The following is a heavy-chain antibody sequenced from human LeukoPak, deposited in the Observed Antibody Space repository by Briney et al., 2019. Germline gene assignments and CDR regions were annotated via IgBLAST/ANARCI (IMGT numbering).Heavy chain of an antibody. CDR2: IWYDGSNK. D-gene: IGHD3-22*01. V-gene: IGHV3-33*01. J-gene: IGHJ6*02. CDR1: GFTFSSYG. CDR3: ARDPIPLSYYDSSGYYYYYGMDV. Sequence: PGGSLRLSCAASGFTFSSYGMHWVRQAPGKGLEWVAVIWYDGSNKYYADSVKGRFTISRDNSKNTLYLQMNSLRAEDTAVYYCARDPIPLSYYDSSGYYYYYGMDVWGQGTTVTVSS.